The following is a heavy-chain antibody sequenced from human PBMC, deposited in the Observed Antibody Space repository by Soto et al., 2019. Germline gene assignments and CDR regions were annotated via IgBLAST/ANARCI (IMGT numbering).Heavy chain of an antibody. CDR3: AASHDSSGYNDY. D-gene: IGHD3-22*01. Sequence: GASVKVSCKASGFTFTSSAVQWVRQARGQRLEWIGWIVVGSGNTNYAQKFQERVTITRDMSTSTAYMELSSLRSEDTAVYYCAASHDSSGYNDYWGQGTLVTVSS. CDR2: IVVGSGNT. CDR1: GFTFTSSA. V-gene: IGHV1-58*01. J-gene: IGHJ4*02.